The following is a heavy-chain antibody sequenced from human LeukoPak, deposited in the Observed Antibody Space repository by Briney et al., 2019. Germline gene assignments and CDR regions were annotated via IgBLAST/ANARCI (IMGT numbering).Heavy chain of an antibody. J-gene: IGHJ4*02. V-gene: IGHV3-23*01. Sequence: GGSLRLSCAASGFTFSSYAMSWVRQAPGKGLEWVSAISGSGGSTYYADSVEGRFTISRDNSKNTLYLQMNSLRAEDTAVYYCATSEQQLDYFDYWGQGTLVTVSS. D-gene: IGHD6-13*01. CDR3: ATSEQQLDYFDY. CDR2: ISGSGGST. CDR1: GFTFSSYA.